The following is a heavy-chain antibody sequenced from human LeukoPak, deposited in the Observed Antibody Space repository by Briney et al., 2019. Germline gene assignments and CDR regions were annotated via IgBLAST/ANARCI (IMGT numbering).Heavy chain of an antibody. Sequence: GGSLRLSCAASGFTFSSYNMNWVRQAPGKGLEWVAVISYDGSNKYYADSVKGRFTISRDNSKNTLYLQMNSLRAEDTAVYYCAKDLGYSGSYSGDYWGQGTLVTVSS. CDR3: AKDLGYSGSYSGDY. V-gene: IGHV3-30*18. D-gene: IGHD1-26*01. CDR2: ISYDGSNK. J-gene: IGHJ4*02. CDR1: GFTFSSYN.